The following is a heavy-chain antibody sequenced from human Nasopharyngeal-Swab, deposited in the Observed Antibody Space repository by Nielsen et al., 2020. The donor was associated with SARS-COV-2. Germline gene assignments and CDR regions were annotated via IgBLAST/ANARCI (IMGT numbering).Heavy chain of an antibody. Sequence: GESLKISCAASGFTFSSYSMNWVRQAPGKGLEWVSSISSSSSYIYYADSVKGRFTISRDNAKNSLYLQMNSLRAEDTAVYYCARVGDCRSTSCYDYWGQGTLVTVSS. V-gene: IGHV3-21*01. J-gene: IGHJ4*02. CDR1: GFTFSSYS. CDR3: ARVGDCRSTSCYDY. D-gene: IGHD2-2*01. CDR2: ISSSSSYI.